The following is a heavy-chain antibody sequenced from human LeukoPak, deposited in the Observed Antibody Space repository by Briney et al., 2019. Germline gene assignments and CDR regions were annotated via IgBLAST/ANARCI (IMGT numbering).Heavy chain of an antibody. D-gene: IGHD5-18*01. CDR3: ARDTASLDY. Sequence: GGSLRLSCAASGFTFSSYAMHWVRQAPGKGLEWVAVISYDGSNKYYADSVKGRFTISRDNSKNTLYLQMNSLRAEDTAVYYCARDTASLDYWGQGTLVTVSS. J-gene: IGHJ4*02. CDR2: ISYDGSNK. V-gene: IGHV3-30-3*01. CDR1: GFTFSSYA.